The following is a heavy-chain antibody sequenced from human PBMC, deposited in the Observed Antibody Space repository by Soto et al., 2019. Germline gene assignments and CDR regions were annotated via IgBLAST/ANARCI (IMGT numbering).Heavy chain of an antibody. Sequence: QVQLVQSGAEVKKPGASVKVSCKASGYIFINYGISWVRQAPGQGLEWMGWISGNNANTNYAQKLQGRVTMTTDTSTSTVYKELRSLRSDETAVYYCAPRGIAANWGQGTLVTVSS. J-gene: IGHJ4*02. D-gene: IGHD6-13*01. CDR1: GYIFINYG. V-gene: IGHV1-18*01. CDR2: ISGNNANT. CDR3: APRGIAAN.